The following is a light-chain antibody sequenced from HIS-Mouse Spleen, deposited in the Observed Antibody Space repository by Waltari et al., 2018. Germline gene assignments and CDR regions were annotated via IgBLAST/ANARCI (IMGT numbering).Light chain of an antibody. CDR1: QIVSSY. CDR3: QQRSNWPLT. V-gene: IGKV3-11*01. J-gene: IGKJ4*01. Sequence: EIVLTQSPATLSLSPGERATLSCRASQIVSSYLASYQQKPGQAPRLLIYDASNRATGIPARFSGSGSGTDFTLTISSLEPEDFAVYYCQQRSNWPLTFGGGTKVEIK. CDR2: DAS.